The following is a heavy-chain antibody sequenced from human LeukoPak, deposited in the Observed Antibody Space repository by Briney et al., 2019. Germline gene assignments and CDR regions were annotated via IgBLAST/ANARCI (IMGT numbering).Heavy chain of an antibody. J-gene: IGHJ4*02. Sequence: PGGSLRLSCVASGFTFSSYWIHWVRQAQGKGLVWVSRINGDGGSTDYADSVKGRFTISRDNARNTLFLQMNSLRAEDTAVYYCVRGGVDYWGQGTLVTVSS. D-gene: IGHD3-16*01. CDR3: VRGGVDY. CDR1: GFTFSSYW. V-gene: IGHV3-74*01. CDR2: INGDGGST.